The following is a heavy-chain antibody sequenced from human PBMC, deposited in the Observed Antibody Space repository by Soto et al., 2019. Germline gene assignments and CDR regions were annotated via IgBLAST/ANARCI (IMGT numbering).Heavy chain of an antibody. CDR3: ARDNRLLGTYYYGMDV. CDR2: ISAYNGNT. V-gene: IGHV1-18*01. CDR1: GYTFTSYG. D-gene: IGHD4-17*01. Sequence: QVQLVQSGAEVKKPGASVKVSCKASGYTFTSYGISWVRQAPGQGLEWMGWISAYNGNTNYAQKLQGRVTMTTDTSTSTAYLELRSLRSDDTAVYYCARDNRLLGTYYYGMDVWGQGTTVTVSS. J-gene: IGHJ6*02.